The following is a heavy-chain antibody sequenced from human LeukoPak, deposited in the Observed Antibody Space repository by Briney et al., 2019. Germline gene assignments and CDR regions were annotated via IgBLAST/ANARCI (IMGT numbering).Heavy chain of an antibody. Sequence: KTSETLSLTCTVSGGSISSGGYYWSWIRQHPGKGLEWIGYIYYSGSTYYNPSLKSRVTISVDTSKNQFSLKLSSVTAADTAVYYCASSSSSWYDYWGQGTLVTVSS. V-gene: IGHV4-31*03. CDR1: GGSISSGGYY. J-gene: IGHJ4*02. CDR3: ASSSSSWYDY. CDR2: IYYSGST. D-gene: IGHD6-13*01.